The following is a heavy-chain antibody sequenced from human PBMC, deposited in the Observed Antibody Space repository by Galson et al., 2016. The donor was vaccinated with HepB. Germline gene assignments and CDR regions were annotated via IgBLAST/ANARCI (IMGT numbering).Heavy chain of an antibody. CDR3: ARRRNYYDGSGYYYDWFDP. V-gene: IGHV4-61*02. CDR1: GASIRSDSHS. CDR2: IVSRGTT. Sequence: TLSLTCTVSGASIRSDSHSWNWIRQPAGKGLEWIGRIVSRGTTNLNPALKSRVTISVDTSKNQFSLKLSSVTAADTAVYYCARRRNYYDGSGYYYDWFDPWGQGTLVTVSS. D-gene: IGHD3-22*01. J-gene: IGHJ5*02.